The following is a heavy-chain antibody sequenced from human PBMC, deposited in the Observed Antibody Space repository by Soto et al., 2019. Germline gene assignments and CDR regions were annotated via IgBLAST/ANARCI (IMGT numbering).Heavy chain of an antibody. V-gene: IGHV3-7*01. CDR2: IKHSGSEK. CDR1: GFTFNNYW. Sequence: EVQLVESGGDLVQPGGSLRLSCAASGFTFNNYWMSWVRQAPGKGLEWVANIKHSGSEKYYVDSGKGRFTISRDNAKNSLYLQMNSLRAEDTAVYYCARDPPGTGIAFDMWGQGTVVTVSS. CDR3: ARDPPGTGIAFDM. J-gene: IGHJ3*02. D-gene: IGHD1-1*01.